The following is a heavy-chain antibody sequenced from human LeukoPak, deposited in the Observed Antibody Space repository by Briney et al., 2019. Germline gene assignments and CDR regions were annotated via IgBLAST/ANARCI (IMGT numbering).Heavy chain of an antibody. V-gene: IGHV4-59*11. J-gene: IGHJ5*02. CDR2: VHYNGIT. CDR3: ARDTYDYYFNP. Sequence: SETLSLTCTVSGDSISSHYWNWIRQPPGKGLEWIGCVHYNGITYYNPSLKSRVAISVDTSKKQFSLILNSVTAADTAVYYCARDTYDYYFNPWGQGTLVTVSS. D-gene: IGHD5-12*01. CDR1: GDSISSHY.